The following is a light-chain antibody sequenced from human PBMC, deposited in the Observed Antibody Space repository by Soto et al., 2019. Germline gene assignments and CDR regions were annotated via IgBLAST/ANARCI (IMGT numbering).Light chain of an antibody. V-gene: IGKV1-5*03. CDR3: QQYGSSLIT. CDR1: QSISSW. J-gene: IGKJ5*01. CDR2: EAS. Sequence: DIQMTQSPSTLCASVGDRVTITCRASQSISSWLAWYQQRPGKAPKLLIYEASIFESGVPSTFSGSGSGTEFTLTISRLEPEDFAVYYCQQYGSSLITFGQGTRLEI.